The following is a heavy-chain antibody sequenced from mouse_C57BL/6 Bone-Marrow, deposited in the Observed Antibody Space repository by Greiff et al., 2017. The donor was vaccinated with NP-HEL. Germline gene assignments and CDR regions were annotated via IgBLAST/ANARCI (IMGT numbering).Heavy chain of an antibody. CDR1: GFTFSDYY. Sequence: EVKLMESGGGLVQPGGSLKLSCAASGFTFSDYYMYWVRQTPEKRLEWVAYISNGGGSTYYPDTVKGRFTISRDNAKNTLYLQMSRLKSEDTAMYYCARGGIYYDYDGPWFAYWGQGTLVTVSA. J-gene: IGHJ3*01. CDR2: ISNGGGST. V-gene: IGHV5-12*01. CDR3: ARGGIYYDYDGPWFAY. D-gene: IGHD2-4*01.